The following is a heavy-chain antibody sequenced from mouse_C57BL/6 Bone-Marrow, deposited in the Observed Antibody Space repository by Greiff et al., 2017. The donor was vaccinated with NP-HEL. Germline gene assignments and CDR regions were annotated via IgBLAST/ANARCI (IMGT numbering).Heavy chain of an antibody. CDR2: INPYNGGT. CDR3: AREGYYGYDGAWFAY. CDR1: GYTFTDYY. Sequence: VQLQQSGPVLVKPGASVKMSCKASGYTFTDYYMNWVKQSHGKSLEWIGVINPYNGGTSYNQKFKGKATLTVDKSSSTAYMELNSLTSEDSAVYYCAREGYYGYDGAWFAYWGQGTLVTVSA. V-gene: IGHV1-19*01. J-gene: IGHJ3*01. D-gene: IGHD2-2*01.